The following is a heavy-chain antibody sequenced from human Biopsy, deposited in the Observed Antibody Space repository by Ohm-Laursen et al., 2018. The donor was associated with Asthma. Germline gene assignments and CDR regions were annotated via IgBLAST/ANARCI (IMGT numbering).Heavy chain of an antibody. CDR1: GGSFSGYY. Sequence: SETLSLTCAVYGGSFSGYYWSWIRQPPGKGLEWIGEINHSGSTNYNPSLKSRVTISVDMSKNQFSLKLSSVTAADTAVYYCARITNDRIAAAGRYYYYGMDVWGQGTTVTVSS. J-gene: IGHJ6*02. V-gene: IGHV4-34*01. CDR2: INHSGST. CDR3: ARITNDRIAAAGRYYYYGMDV. D-gene: IGHD6-13*01.